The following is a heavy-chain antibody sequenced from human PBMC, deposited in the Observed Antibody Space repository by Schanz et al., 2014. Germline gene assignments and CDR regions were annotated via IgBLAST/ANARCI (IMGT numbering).Heavy chain of an antibody. D-gene: IGHD3-10*01. J-gene: IGHJ3*02. CDR3: AKGRFGELSAFDI. CDR1: GFTFSIYA. Sequence: EVQLVESGGGLVQPGGSLRLSCSASGFTFSIYAMHWVRQARGKGLEWVSAMNESHSTIYYADSVRGRFTISRDNSKNTLYLQMNSLRAEDTAVYYCAKGRFGELSAFDIWGQGTMVTVSS. V-gene: IGHV3-23*04. CDR2: MNESHSTI.